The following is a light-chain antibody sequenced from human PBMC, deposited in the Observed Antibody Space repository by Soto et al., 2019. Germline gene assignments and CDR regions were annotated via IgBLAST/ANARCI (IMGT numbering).Light chain of an antibody. CDR1: ISDIGTYYY. Sequence: QSVLTQPPSASGSPGQSVTISCTGTISDIGTYYYVSWYQQHPGKAPKLIIYEVSERPSGVPDRFSGSKSGNTASLTVSGLQAEDEAHYYCSSYAGTKTLVFGGGTKL. J-gene: IGLJ2*01. V-gene: IGLV2-8*01. CDR3: SSYAGTKTLV. CDR2: EVS.